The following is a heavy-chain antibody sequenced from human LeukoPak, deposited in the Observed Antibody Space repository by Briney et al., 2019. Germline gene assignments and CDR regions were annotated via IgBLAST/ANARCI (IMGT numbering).Heavy chain of an antibody. Sequence: GGSLRLSCAASGFTFSSYGMHWVRQASGKGLEWVAVISYDGSNKYYADSVKGRFTISRDNSKNTLYLQMNSPRAEDTAVYYCAKDNYGDYNYYYYGMDVWGQGTTVTVSS. CDR2: ISYDGSNK. V-gene: IGHV3-30*18. CDR3: AKDNYGDYNYYYYGMDV. CDR1: GFTFSSYG. D-gene: IGHD4-17*01. J-gene: IGHJ6*02.